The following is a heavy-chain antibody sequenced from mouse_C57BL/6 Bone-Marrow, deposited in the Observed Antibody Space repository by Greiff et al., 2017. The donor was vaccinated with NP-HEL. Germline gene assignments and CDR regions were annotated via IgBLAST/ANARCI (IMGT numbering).Heavy chain of an antibody. V-gene: IGHV14-3*01. J-gene: IGHJ3*01. Sequence: EVKLVESVAELVRPGASVKLFCTASGFHIKNTYMHWVKQRPEQGLEWIGRIDPANGNTKYAPKFQGKATITADTSSNTADLKLSSLTSEDTAIYSCAGWELGHWAWFAYWGQGTLVTVSA. CDR3: AGWELGHWAWFAY. CDR1: GFHIKNTY. CDR2: IDPANGNT. D-gene: IGHD4-1*01.